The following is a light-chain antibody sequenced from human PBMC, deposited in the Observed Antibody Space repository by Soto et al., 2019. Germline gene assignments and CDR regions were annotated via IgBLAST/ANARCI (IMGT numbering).Light chain of an antibody. Sequence: QPVLTQPPSVSGAPGQRVTISCTGSSSNIGAGYDVHWYQQLPGTAPKLLIYGNSNRPSGVPDRFSGSKSGTSASLAITGLQAEDEADYYCQSYDSSLSVSWVFGTGTKVTVL. J-gene: IGLJ1*01. V-gene: IGLV1-40*01. CDR2: GNS. CDR1: SSNIGAGYD. CDR3: QSYDSSLSVSWV.